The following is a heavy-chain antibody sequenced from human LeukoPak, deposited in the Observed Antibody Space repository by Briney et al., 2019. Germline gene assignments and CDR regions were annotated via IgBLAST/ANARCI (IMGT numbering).Heavy chain of an antibody. CDR2: ISAYNGNT. CDR3: ARAEITMIGLWAFDI. D-gene: IGHD3-22*01. J-gene: IGHJ3*02. V-gene: IGHV1-18*01. CDR1: GYSFTNSG. Sequence: ASVKVSCRASGYSFTNSGISWVRQAPGQGLEWMGWISAYNGNTNYAQKLQGRVTMTTDTSTSTAYMELRSLRSDDTAVYYCARAEITMIGLWAFDIWGQGTMVTVSS.